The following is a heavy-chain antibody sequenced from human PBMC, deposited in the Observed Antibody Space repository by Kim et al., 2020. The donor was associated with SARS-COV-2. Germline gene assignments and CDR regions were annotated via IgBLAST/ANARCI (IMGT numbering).Heavy chain of an antibody. CDR2: IHYSGRT. V-gene: IGHV4-39*01. CDR3: ARHSRRTLLGFDNWFDP. CDR1: GDSVSSSTAY. J-gene: IGHJ5*02. D-gene: IGHD2-21*01. Sequence: SETLSLTCAVSGDSVSSSTAYWGWIRQHPGKGLEWIANIHYSGRTYYNPSLKSRVTISVDTSKNLFSLQLSSVTAADTSVYYCARHSRRTLLGFDNWFDPWGQGTLAIVSS.